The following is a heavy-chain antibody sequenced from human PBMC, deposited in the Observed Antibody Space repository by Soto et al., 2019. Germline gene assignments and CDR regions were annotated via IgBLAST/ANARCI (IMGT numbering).Heavy chain of an antibody. CDR3: ARGYGNGDPPFDY. J-gene: IGHJ4*02. Sequence: SETLSLTCAVYGGSFSGYYWSWIRQPPGKGLEWIGEINHSGSTNYNPSLKSRVTISVDTSKNQFSLKLSSVTAADTAVYYCARGYGNGDPPFDYWGQGTLVTVSS. V-gene: IGHV4-34*01. CDR2: INHSGST. D-gene: IGHD4-17*01. CDR1: GGSFSGYY.